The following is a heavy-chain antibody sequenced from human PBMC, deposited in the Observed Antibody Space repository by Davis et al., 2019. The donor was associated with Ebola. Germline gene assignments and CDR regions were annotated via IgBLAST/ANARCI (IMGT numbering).Heavy chain of an antibody. J-gene: IGHJ4*02. CDR2: ISYDGSNK. CDR1: GFTFSSYG. V-gene: IGHV3-30*18. CDR3: AKSDRLGY. Sequence: GGSLRLSCAASGFTFSSYGMHWVRQAPGKGLEWVAVISYDGSNKYYADSVKGRFTISRDNSKNTLYLQMNSLRAEDTAVYYCAKSDRLGYWGQGTLVTVSS. D-gene: IGHD1-26*01.